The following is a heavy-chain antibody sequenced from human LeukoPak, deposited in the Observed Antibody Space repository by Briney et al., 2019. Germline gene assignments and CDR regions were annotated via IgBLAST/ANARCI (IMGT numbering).Heavy chain of an antibody. CDR1: GYTFTSYG. CDR2: INPNSGGT. V-gene: IGHV1-2*02. J-gene: IGHJ5*02. D-gene: IGHD3-10*01. Sequence: ASVKVSRKASGYTFTSYGISWVRQAPGQGLEWMGWINPNSGGTNYAQKFQGRVTMTRDTSISTAYMELSRLRSDDTAVYYCARPLRVTMVRGAAFRASSDFDPWGQGTLVTVSS. CDR3: ARPLRVTMVRGAAFRASSDFDP.